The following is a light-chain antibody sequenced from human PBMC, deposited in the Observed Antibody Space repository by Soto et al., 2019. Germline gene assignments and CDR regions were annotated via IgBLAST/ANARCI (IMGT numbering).Light chain of an antibody. CDR2: GAS. J-gene: IGKJ5*01. V-gene: IGKV3-20*01. CDR1: QSIRRNY. Sequence: EIVLTQSPGTLSLSPGDRATLSCRASQSIRRNYLAWHQQKPGQAPRLLIHGASSRATRIPDRFSGSGSGTDFTLTISRLEPEDFAVYFCQQYDSAPDTFGQGTRLEIK. CDR3: QQYDSAPDT.